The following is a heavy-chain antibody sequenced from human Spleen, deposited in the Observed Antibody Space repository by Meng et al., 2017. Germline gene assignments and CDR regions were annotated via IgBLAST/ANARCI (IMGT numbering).Heavy chain of an antibody. CDR2: IHHIGST. J-gene: IGHJ4*02. Sequence: SETLSLTCTVSGGSISSYYWSWIRQPPGKGLEWVGYIHHIGSTNYNSSHKSRVTISGDMSKNQFSLKLSSVTAAETAMYYCAGNYCGGDCYSAWGFDYWGQGTPVTVSS. CDR3: AGNYCGGDCYSAWGFDY. D-gene: IGHD2-21*02. CDR1: GGSISSYY. V-gene: IGHV4-59*01.